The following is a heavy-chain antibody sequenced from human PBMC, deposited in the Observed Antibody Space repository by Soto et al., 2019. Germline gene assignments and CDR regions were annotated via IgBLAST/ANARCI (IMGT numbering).Heavy chain of an antibody. D-gene: IGHD4-17*01. CDR3: ARINYYGGNSFDY. Sequence: SETLSLTCTVSGGSISSSSYYWGWIRQPPGKGLERIGSIYYSGSTYYNQSLKSRVTISVDTSKNQFSLKLSSVTAADTAVYYCARINYYGGNSFDYWGQGTLVTVSS. V-gene: IGHV4-39*01. CDR1: GGSISSSSYY. CDR2: IYYSGST. J-gene: IGHJ4*02.